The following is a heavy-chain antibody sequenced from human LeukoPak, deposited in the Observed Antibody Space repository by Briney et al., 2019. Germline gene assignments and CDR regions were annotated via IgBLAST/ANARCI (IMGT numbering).Heavy chain of an antibody. CDR3: ARGPITMVRGRYYYYGMDV. CDR2: TYYRSKWYN. D-gene: IGHD3-10*01. CDR1: GYRISSKSAA. V-gene: IGHV6-1*01. Sequence: SQTLSVTCAISGYRISSKSAAWNWIRQSPSRGLEWLRKTYYRSKWYNDYAVSVKSRITINPDTSKNQFSLQLNSVTPEDTAVYYCARGPITMVRGRYYYYGMDVWGQGTTVTVSS. J-gene: IGHJ6*02.